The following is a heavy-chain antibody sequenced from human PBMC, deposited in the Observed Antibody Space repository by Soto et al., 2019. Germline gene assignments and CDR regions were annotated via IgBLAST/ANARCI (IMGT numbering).Heavy chain of an antibody. CDR3: ARGRLLAVSCTGPVAY. D-gene: IGHD6-19*01. J-gene: IGHJ4*02. V-gene: IGHV4-34*01. Sequence: QVQLQQWGAGLLKPSETLSLTCAVYGGSFSGYYWSWIRQPPGKGLEWIGEINHSGSTNYNPSLNVRVTISVVPSKNQFSLKLSSVAAADTAVYYCARGRLLAVSCTGPVAYWGQGTLVTVSS. CDR2: INHSGST. CDR1: GGSFSGYY.